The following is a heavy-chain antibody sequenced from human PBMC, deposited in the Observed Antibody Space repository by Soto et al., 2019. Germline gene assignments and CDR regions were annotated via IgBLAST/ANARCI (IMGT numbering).Heavy chain of an antibody. Sequence: TSETLSLTCNVSGASISDYYWSWIRQPPGKGLEWIGYIYTSGNTNYNPSLKRRATISVDTSKNQFSLKLRSVTAADTAVYYCASHVGSGYSDYWGQGTLVTVSS. V-gene: IGHV4-59*13. D-gene: IGHD1-26*01. CDR3: ASHVGSGYSDY. CDR1: GASISDYY. J-gene: IGHJ4*02. CDR2: IYTSGNT.